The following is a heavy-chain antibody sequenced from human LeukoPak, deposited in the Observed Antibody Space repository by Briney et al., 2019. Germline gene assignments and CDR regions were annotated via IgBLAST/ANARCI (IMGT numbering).Heavy chain of an antibody. CDR1: GFTFSSDA. V-gene: IGHV3-23*01. CDR3: AKKGSTWHFAY. J-gene: IGHJ4*02. CDR2: ISGSGDNT. D-gene: IGHD6-13*01. Sequence: PGGSLRLSCAASGFTFSSDAMIWVRQAPGKGLDWGSAISGSGDNTFYADSVKGRFTISRDNSKNTLYLQMHTLRAEDTAVYYCAKKGSTWHFAYWGQGTLVTVSS.